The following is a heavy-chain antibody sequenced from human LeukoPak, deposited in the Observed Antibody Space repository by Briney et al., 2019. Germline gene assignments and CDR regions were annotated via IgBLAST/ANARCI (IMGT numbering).Heavy chain of an antibody. CDR3: AKARSTRYSRGMDV. CDR2: ISGSGEAT. CDR1: GFTFSSYE. V-gene: IGHV3-23*01. Sequence: PGGSLRLSCAASGFTFSSYEMNWVRQAPGKGLEWVSAISGSGEATSYGDSVRGRFTISRDNSKNTLYLQMNSLRAEDTAVYYCAKARSTRYSRGMDVWGQGTTVTVSS. J-gene: IGHJ6*02. D-gene: IGHD2-2*01.